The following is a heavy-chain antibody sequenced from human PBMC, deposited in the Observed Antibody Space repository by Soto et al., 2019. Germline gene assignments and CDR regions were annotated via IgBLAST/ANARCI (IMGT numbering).Heavy chain of an antibody. V-gene: IGHV1-18*01. Sequence: QVHLVQSGAEVKKPGSSVKVSCKGSGYAFTTYGITWVRQAPGQGLEWMGWISAHNGNTNYAQKLQGRVTVTRDTSTSTAYMELRSLRSDDTAVYYCAKGRYGDYWGQGALVTVSS. CDR3: AKGRYGDY. D-gene: IGHD1-1*01. CDR1: GYAFTTYG. CDR2: ISAHNGNT. J-gene: IGHJ4*02.